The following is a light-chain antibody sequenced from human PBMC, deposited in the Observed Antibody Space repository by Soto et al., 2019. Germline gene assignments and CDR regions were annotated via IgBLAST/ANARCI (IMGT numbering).Light chain of an antibody. CDR2: EVT. V-gene: IGLV2-8*01. CDR1: ISDVGAYNY. Sequence: QSALTQPPCASGSPGQSVTISCTGTISDVGAYNYVSWYQQHPGKAPKLMIYEVTKRPSGVPDRFSGSKSGNTASLTVSGLQAEDEADYCCSSYAGSNNVLFGGGTKVTV. CDR3: SSYAGSNNVL. J-gene: IGLJ2*01.